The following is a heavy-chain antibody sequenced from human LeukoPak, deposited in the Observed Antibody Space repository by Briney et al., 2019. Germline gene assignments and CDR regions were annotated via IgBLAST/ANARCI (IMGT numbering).Heavy chain of an antibody. D-gene: IGHD3-22*01. CDR2: IYSSGST. Sequence: SETLSLTCTVSGGSISTYYWNWIRQPPGKGLEWIGYIYSSGSTTYNPSLQSRATISIDTSKKQFSLKLSSVTAADTAVYYCARLKGGYDYWGQGALVTVSS. CDR3: ARLKGGYDY. V-gene: IGHV4-4*09. J-gene: IGHJ4*02. CDR1: GGSISTYY.